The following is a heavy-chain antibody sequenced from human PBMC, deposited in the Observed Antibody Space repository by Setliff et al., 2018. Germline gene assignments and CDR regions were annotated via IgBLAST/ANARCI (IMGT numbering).Heavy chain of an antibody. CDR2: INPDGSIT. Sequence: LRLSCAASGFTFSRYWMYWVRQVPGKGLVWVSRINPDGSITNYAYSVRGRFTISRDNAKNTLYLQMNSLRAEDTAVYFCASIDWGVDFFHTDVWGKGTSVTVSS. V-gene: IGHV3-74*01. CDR3: ASIDWGVDFFHTDV. CDR1: GFTFSRYW. J-gene: IGHJ6*03. D-gene: IGHD7-27*01.